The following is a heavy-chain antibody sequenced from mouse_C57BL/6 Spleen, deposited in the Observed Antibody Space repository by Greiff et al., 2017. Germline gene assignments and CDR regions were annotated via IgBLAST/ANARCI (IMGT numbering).Heavy chain of an antibody. Sequence: QVQLQQPGAELVQPGASVKLSCKASGYTFTEYTIHWVKQRSGQGLEWIGWFYPGSGSIKYNEKFKDKATLTADKSSSTVYMELSRLTSDDSAVDFCARHEEGWLLMDYWGQGTSLTVSS. J-gene: IGHJ2*02. CDR1: GYTFTEYT. CDR2: FYPGSGSI. CDR3: ARHEEGWLLMDY. D-gene: IGHD2-3*01. V-gene: IGHV1-62-2*01.